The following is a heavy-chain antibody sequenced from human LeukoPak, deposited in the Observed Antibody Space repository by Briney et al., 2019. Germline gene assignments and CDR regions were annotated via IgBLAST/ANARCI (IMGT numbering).Heavy chain of an antibody. CDR3: AKYFYDGSGTHYFDY. CDR1: GFTFSSHW. D-gene: IGHD3-22*01. CDR2: IKPDGSEK. J-gene: IGHJ4*02. V-gene: IGHV3-7*01. Sequence: GGSLRLSCAASGFTFSSHWMSWVRQAPGKGLEWVGNIKPDGSEKYYVDPLKGRFIISRDNAKNSLYLQMNSLRAEDMAVYYCAKYFYDGSGTHYFDYWGQGTPVTVSS.